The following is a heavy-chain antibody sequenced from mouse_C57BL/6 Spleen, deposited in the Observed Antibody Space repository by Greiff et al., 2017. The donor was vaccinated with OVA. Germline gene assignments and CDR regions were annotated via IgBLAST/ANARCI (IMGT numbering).Heavy chain of an antibody. D-gene: IGHD1-1*01. CDR1: GYTFTDYN. J-gene: IGHJ3*01. Sequence: EVQLVESGPELVKPGASVKMSCKASGYTFTDYNMHWVKQSHGKSLEWIGYINPNNGGTSYNQKFKGKATLTVNKSSSTAYMELRSLTSEDSAVYYCARGHGSTFAYWGQGTLVTVSA. CDR3: ARGHGSTFAY. V-gene: IGHV1-22*01. CDR2: INPNNGGT.